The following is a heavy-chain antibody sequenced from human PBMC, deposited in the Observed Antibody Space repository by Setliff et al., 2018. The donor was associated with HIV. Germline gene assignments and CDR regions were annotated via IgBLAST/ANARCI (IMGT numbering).Heavy chain of an antibody. CDR2: IYTSGST. CDR1: GGSISSGSYY. Sequence: PSETLSLTCTVSGGSISSGSYYWSWIRQPAGKGLEWIGRIYTSGSTKYNPSLKSRVTISVDTSKNQFSLKVSSVTAADTGVYYCARHRDPPGTSWIFYYYYMDLWGGGTTVTVSS. J-gene: IGHJ6*03. CDR3: ARHRDPPGTSWIFYYYYMDL. V-gene: IGHV4-61*02. D-gene: IGHD2-2*01.